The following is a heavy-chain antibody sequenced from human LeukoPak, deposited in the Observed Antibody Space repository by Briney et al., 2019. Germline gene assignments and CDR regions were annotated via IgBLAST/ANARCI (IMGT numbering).Heavy chain of an antibody. CDR2: ISGSGGST. D-gene: IGHD6-19*01. CDR3: AKAPSSSGWIPFDY. CDR1: GFTFNKYW. Sequence: GGSLRLSCAASGFTFNKYWMHWVRQAPGKGLEWVSAISGSGGSTYYADSVKGRFTISRDNSKNTLYLQMNSLRAEDTAVYYCAKAPSSSGWIPFDYWGQGTLVTVSS. V-gene: IGHV3-23*01. J-gene: IGHJ4*02.